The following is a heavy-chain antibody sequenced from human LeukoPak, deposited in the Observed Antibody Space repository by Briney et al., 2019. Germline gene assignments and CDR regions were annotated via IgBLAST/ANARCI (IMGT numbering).Heavy chain of an antibody. V-gene: IGHV4-34*01. CDR3: ARVSSWTEEPDTGFDY. Sequence: SETLSLTCAVYGGSFSGYYWSWIRQPPGKGLEWIGEINHSGSTNYNPSPKSRVSISVDTSKNQFSLKLRSVTAADTAVYYCARVSSWTEEPDTGFDYWGQGTLVTVSS. D-gene: IGHD6-13*01. CDR1: GGSFSGYY. J-gene: IGHJ4*02. CDR2: INHSGST.